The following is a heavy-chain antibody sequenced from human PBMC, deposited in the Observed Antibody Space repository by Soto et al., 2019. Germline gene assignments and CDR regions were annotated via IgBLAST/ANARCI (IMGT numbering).Heavy chain of an antibody. J-gene: IGHJ5*02. D-gene: IGHD6-19*01. CDR1: GGTFSSYA. V-gene: IGHV1-69*13. CDR3: ARHSRYSSGWYGLFDP. CDR2: IIPIFGTA. Sequence: SVKVSCRASGGTFSSYASSWVRQAPGQGLEWMGGIIPIFGTANYAQKFQGRVTITADESTSTAYMELSSLRSEDTAVYYCARHSRYSSGWYGLFDPCGQGTLVPVSS.